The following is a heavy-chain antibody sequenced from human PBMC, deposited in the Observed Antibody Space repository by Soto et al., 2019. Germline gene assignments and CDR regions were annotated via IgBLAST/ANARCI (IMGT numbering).Heavy chain of an antibody. D-gene: IGHD2-8*02. J-gene: IGHJ4*02. CDR3: ARDYCPGGVCYTIFDY. CDR2: ISGNGGST. V-gene: IGHV3-64*01. Sequence: EVQLVESGGNLAQPGGSLRLSCAASGFTFSTYPMHWVRQGPGTGLEYVAGISGNGGSTHYANSVKGRFTISRDNSKSTRYLQMGSVGAEDMAVYYCARDYCPGGVCYTIFDYWGQGTLVTVSS. CDR1: GFTFSTYP.